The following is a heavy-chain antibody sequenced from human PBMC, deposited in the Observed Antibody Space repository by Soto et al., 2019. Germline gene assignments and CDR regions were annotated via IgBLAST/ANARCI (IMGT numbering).Heavy chain of an antibody. CDR2: ISGSGGST. D-gene: IGHD4-17*01. CDR1: GFTFSSYA. CDR3: AKDNTDYGGNPPNFDY. J-gene: IGHJ4*02. Sequence: GGSLRLSCAASGFTFSSYAMSWVRQAPGKGLEWVSAISGSGGSTYYADSVKGRFTISRDNSKNTLYLQMNSLRAEDTAVYYYAKDNTDYGGNPPNFDYWGQGTLVTVSS. V-gene: IGHV3-23*01.